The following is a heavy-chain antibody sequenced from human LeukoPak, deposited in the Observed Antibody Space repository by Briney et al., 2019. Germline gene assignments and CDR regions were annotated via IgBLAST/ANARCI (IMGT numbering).Heavy chain of an antibody. J-gene: IGHJ4*02. Sequence: GGSLRLSCAASGFTFSSYSVNWVRQAPGKGLAWVSSISSSGSYIYYADSVKGRFTFSRDNAKNSLYLQMNSLRAEDTAVYYCARGSGVQVWSSLDYWGQRTLVTVST. CDR1: GFTFSSYS. CDR3: ARGSGVQVWSSLDY. D-gene: IGHD5-18*01. V-gene: IGHV3-21*01. CDR2: ISSSGSYI.